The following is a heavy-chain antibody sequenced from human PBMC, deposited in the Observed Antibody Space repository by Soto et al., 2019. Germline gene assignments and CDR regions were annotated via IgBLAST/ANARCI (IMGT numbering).Heavy chain of an antibody. CDR3: ARLAYVGDY. CDR2: IIPILGIA. D-gene: IGHD2-8*01. V-gene: IGHV1-69*02. J-gene: IGHJ4*02. CDR1: GGTFSSYT. Sequence: QVQLVQSGAEVKKPGSSVKVSCKASGGTFSSYTISWVRQAPEQGLEWMVRIIPILGIANYAQKFQGIVTITADKSTSTSYMERSSLRSDDTALYYCARLAYVGDYGGQGTLVTVSS.